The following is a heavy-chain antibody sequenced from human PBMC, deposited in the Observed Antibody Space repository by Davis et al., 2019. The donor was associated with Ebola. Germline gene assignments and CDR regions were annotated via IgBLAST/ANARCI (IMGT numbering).Heavy chain of an antibody. Sequence: MPSETLSLTCTVSGASISRDIYYWSWIRQHPGKGLEWIGYIDYRGSTQYNPSLKSRVTMSVDTSKNQFSLKQSSVTAADTAVYYCASLRQTYDSSGYSQPFDYWGQGSLVTVSS. CDR3: ASLRQTYDSSGYSQPFDY. CDR1: GASISRDIYY. D-gene: IGHD3-22*01. CDR2: IDYRGST. J-gene: IGHJ4*02. V-gene: IGHV4-31*03.